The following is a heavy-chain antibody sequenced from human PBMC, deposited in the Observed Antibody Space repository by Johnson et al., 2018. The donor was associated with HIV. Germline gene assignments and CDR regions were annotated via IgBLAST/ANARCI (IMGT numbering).Heavy chain of an antibody. CDR1: GFTFDDYG. CDR2: INWNGPST. J-gene: IGHJ3*02. CDR3: AKDQSPLMTWWDAFDI. Sequence: VQLVESGGGLVQPGGSLRLSCAASGFTFDDYGMSWVRRAPGRGLEWVSYINWNGPSTGYADSVKGRFTISRDNAKDSLYLQMNSLRAEDTAVYYCAKDQSPLMTWWDAFDIWGQGTMVTVSS. D-gene: IGHD2-8*02. V-gene: IGHV3-20*04.